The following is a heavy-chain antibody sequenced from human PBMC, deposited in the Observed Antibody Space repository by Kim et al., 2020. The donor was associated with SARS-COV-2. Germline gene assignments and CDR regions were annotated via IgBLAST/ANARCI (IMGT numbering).Heavy chain of an antibody. D-gene: IGHD3-16*02. Sequence: ADSMKGRFTISRDNAKNSLYLKMNSLRAEDTALYYCAKDSGGSYRYFDYWGQGTLVTVSS. J-gene: IGHJ4*02. V-gene: IGHV3-9*01. CDR3: AKDSGGSYRYFDY.